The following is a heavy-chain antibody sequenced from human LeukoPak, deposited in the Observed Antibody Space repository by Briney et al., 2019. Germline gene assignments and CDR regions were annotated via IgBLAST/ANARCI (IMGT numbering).Heavy chain of an antibody. V-gene: IGHV1-2*02. J-gene: IGHJ4*02. CDR2: INPNSGGT. CDR3: ARAYGSGSSYHPDY. Sequence: ASVKVTCKASGYTFTAYYMHWVRQAPGQGLEWMGWINPNSGGTNSSQKFQDRVTLTRDTSISTAYMELGSLRSDDTAIYYCARAYGSGSSYHPDYWGQGTLVTVSS. CDR1: GYTFTAYY. D-gene: IGHD3-10*01.